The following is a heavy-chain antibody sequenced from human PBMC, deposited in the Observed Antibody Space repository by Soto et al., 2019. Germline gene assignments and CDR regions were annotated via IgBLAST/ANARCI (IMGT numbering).Heavy chain of an antibody. Sequence: QITLKESGPSLVNPTQSLTLTCSFSGFSLTTTEVAVGWIRQPPGKALEWLALIYWDDDKRYSPSLKSSLTITKHNAHTQVVLTLTKVHPEDTATYFCAHRGPIATVAFDYGGQGILVTVSS. CDR1: GFSLTTTEVA. V-gene: IGHV2-5*02. D-gene: IGHD6-13*01. J-gene: IGHJ4*02. CDR3: AHRGPIATVAFDY. CDR2: IYWDDDK.